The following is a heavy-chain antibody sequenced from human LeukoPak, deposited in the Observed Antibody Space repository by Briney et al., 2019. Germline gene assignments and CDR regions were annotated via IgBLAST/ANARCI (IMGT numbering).Heavy chain of an antibody. CDR2: INHSGST. CDR1: GGSFRGYY. V-gene: IGHV4-34*01. J-gene: IGHJ4*02. CDR3: ARWYSNSYYFDY. Sequence: SETLSLTCAVYGGSFRGYYWSWLRQPPGKGLEGIGEINHSGSTNYNPSLKSRVTISVDTSKNQFSLKLSSVTAADTAVYYCARWYSNSYYFDYWGQGTLVTVSS. D-gene: IGHD6-6*01.